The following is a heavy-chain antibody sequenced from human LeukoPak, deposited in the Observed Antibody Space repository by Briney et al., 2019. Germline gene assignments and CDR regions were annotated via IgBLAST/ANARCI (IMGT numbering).Heavy chain of an antibody. D-gene: IGHD2-8*01. V-gene: IGHV4-61*01. CDR2: IYYSGSI. J-gene: IGHJ3*02. CDR3: TRSTNLEAFDI. Sequence: SETLSLTCIVSGGSVSSGTYYWSWIRQPPGRGLEWIGYIYYSGSINYNPSLKSRVTISVDTSKNQCSLKLSSVTTADTAVYYCTRSTNLEAFDIWGQGTMVTVSS. CDR1: GGSVSSGTYY.